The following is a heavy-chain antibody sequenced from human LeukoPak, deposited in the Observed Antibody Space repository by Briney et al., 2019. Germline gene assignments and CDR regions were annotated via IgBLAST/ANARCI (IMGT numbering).Heavy chain of an antibody. CDR1: GGSISSGDYY. CDR3: ARDKGSYYDSSGYYYYFDS. J-gene: IGHJ4*02. V-gene: IGHV4-61*08. D-gene: IGHD3-22*01. CDR2: IYYSGST. Sequence: SRTLSLTCTVSGGSISSGDYYWSWIRQPPGKGLEWIGYIYYSGSTNYNPSLKSRVTISVDTSKNQFSLKLSSVTAADTAVYYCARDKGSYYDSSGYYYYFDSWGQGNLVTVSS.